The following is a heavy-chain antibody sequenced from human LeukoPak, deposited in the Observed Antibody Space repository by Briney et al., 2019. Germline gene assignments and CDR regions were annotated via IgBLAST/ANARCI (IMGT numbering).Heavy chain of an antibody. D-gene: IGHD3-3*01. CDR2: ISWNSGSI. CDR1: GFTVSSNY. CDR3: ARGVPYASWSGPHYSDD. Sequence: GGSLRLSCAASGFTVSSNYMSWARQAPGKGLEWVSGISWNSGSIGYADSVKGRFTISRDNAKNSLYLQMNSLRAEDTAVYYCARGVPYASWSGPHYSDDWGQGTLVTVSS. J-gene: IGHJ4*02. V-gene: IGHV3-48*04.